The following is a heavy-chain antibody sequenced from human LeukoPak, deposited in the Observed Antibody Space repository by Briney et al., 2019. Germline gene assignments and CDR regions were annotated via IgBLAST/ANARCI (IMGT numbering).Heavy chain of an antibody. CDR1: GFTFSSYS. D-gene: IGHD3-10*01. CDR2: ISSSSSYI. Sequence: GGSLRLSCAASGFTFSSYSMNWVRQAPGKGLEWVSSISSSSSYIYYADSVKGRFTISRDNAKNSLYLQMNSLRAEDTAVYYCARVHYYGSGSYQPPHFDYWGQGTLVIVSS. CDR3: ARVHYYGSGSYQPPHFDY. V-gene: IGHV3-21*01. J-gene: IGHJ4*02.